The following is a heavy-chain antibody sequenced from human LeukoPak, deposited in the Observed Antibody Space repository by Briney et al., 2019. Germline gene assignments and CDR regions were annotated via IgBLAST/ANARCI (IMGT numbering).Heavy chain of an antibody. CDR2: INHSGST. CDR1: GGSFSDYY. V-gene: IGHV4-34*01. CDR3: ARGAAAAGTPYNWFDP. D-gene: IGHD6-13*01. Sequence: SETLSLTCAVYGGSFSDYYWSWTRQPPGKGLEWIGEINHSGSTNYNPSLKSRVTISVDMSKNQFSLKLSSVTAADTAVYYRARGAAAAGTPYNWFDPWGQGTLVTVSS. J-gene: IGHJ5*02.